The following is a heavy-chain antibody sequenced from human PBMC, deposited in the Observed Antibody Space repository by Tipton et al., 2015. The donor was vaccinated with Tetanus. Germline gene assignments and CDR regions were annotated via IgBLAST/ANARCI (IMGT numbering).Heavy chain of an antibody. J-gene: IGHJ5*02. CDR3: AKMGQGCFAS. CDR2: ASDDGGAK. V-gene: IGHV3-7*03. Sequence: SLRLSCAASGFIFSDFWMTWVRQAPGKGLEWVARASDDGGAKYSADSVKGRFTISRDNAKNTLFLQMSSLRAEDTAVYYCAKMGQGCFASWGQGTLVTASS. CDR1: GFIFSDFW. D-gene: IGHD3-16*01.